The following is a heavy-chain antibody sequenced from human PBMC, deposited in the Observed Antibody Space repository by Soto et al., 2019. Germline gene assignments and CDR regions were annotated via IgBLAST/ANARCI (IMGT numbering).Heavy chain of an antibody. V-gene: IGHV4-59*08. J-gene: IGHJ4*02. Sequence: SETLSLTCTVSGGSISSFYWSWIRQSPGKGLEWIGYIYYSGSTKYNPSLKSRVTMSVDTSKNQFSLKLSSVTAADTAVYYCVRHAQWIIRAYWGQGSLVTVSS. CDR2: IYYSGST. CDR1: GGSISSFY. D-gene: IGHD5-12*01. CDR3: VRHAQWIIRAY.